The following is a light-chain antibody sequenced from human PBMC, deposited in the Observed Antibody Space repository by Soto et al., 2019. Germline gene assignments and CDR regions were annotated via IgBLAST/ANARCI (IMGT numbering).Light chain of an antibody. CDR1: QSVGSD. V-gene: IGKV3-15*01. CDR2: GAS. CDR3: QQYNNWPPWT. Sequence: EIVMTQSPATLSVSPGERATLSCRASQSVGSDLAWYQQKPGQAPRLVIYGASTRATGTPARFSGSGSGTEFTLTISSLQSEDFAVYYCQQYNNWPPWTFGQGTKVDIK. J-gene: IGKJ1*01.